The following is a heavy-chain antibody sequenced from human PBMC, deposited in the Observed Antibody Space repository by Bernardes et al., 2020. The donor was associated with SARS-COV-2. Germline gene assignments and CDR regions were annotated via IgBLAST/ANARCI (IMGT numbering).Heavy chain of an antibody. J-gene: IGHJ3*02. CDR3: AKSPRDLGRRPDAFDI. Sequence: GWSLILSCAASGFIFPRYAMSWVRQAPGQGLEWVAGISGRGESIYYADSVKGRFTISRDNSKNTLNVQMNSLRAEDTAVYYCAKSPRDLGRRPDAFDIWGQGTMVTVSS. CDR1: GFIFPRYA. D-gene: IGHD3-16*01. V-gene: IGHV3-23*01. CDR2: ISGRGESI.